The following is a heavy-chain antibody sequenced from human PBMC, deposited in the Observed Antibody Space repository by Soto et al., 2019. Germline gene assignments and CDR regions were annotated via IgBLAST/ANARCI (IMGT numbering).Heavy chain of an antibody. CDR2: ISPTGGST. CDR1: GYTHTFNTYA. Sequence: GSLRLSCAGSGYTHTFNTYAMSWVRQAPGKGLEWVAGISPTGGSTYYADSVKGRFTISRDNSKDTLFLQMSSLRVEDAAVYFCAKVKRGIVPTIGVGFDSWGRGTLVTVS. D-gene: IGHD5-12*01. V-gene: IGHV3-23*01. J-gene: IGHJ4*02. CDR3: AKVKRGIVPTIGVGFDS.